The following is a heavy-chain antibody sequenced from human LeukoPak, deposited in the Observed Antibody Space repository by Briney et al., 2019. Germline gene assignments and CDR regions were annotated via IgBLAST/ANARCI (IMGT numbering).Heavy chain of an antibody. CDR1: GGTFSSYA. CDR2: IIPIFGTA. Sequence: SVKVSCKASGGTFSSYAISWVRQAPGQGLEWMGGIIPIFGTANYAQKSQGRVTITADESTSTAYMELSSLRSEDTAVYYCARGMAILRSEYFDYWGQGTLVTVSS. V-gene: IGHV1-69*01. J-gene: IGHJ4*02. D-gene: IGHD5-24*01. CDR3: ARGMAILRSEYFDY.